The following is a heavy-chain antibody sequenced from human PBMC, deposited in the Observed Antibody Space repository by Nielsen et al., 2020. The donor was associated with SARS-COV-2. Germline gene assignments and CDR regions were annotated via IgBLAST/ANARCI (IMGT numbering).Heavy chain of an antibody. Sequence: PGKGLEWIGYIYYSGSTNYNPSLKSRVTISVDTSKNQFSLKLSSVTAADTAVYYCARAGQLRYFDWGQVNSRARTSLRAGFDPWGQGTLVTVSS. CDR2: IYYSGST. CDR3: ARAGQLRYFDWGQVNSRARTSLRAGFDP. D-gene: IGHD3-9*01. J-gene: IGHJ5*02. V-gene: IGHV4-59*13.